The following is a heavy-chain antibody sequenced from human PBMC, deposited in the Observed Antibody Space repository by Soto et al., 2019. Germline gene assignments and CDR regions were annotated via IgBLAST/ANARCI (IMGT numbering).Heavy chain of an antibody. CDR1: GGTFSSYA. D-gene: IGHD2-15*01. V-gene: IGHV1-69*13. CDR3: TRGGYCSGGRCYSPPGYFQH. Sequence: SVKVSCKASGGTFSSYAISWVRQAPGQGLEWMGGIIPIFGTANYAQKFQGRVTITADESTSTAYMELSSLRSEDTAVYYCTRGGYCSGGRCYSPPGYFQHWGQGTLVTVSS. J-gene: IGHJ1*01. CDR2: IIPIFGTA.